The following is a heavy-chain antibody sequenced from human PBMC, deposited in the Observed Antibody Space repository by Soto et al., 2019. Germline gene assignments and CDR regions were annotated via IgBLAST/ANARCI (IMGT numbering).Heavy chain of an antibody. CDR1: GGSISSGGYY. Sequence: SETLSLTCTVSGGSISSGGYYWSWIRQHPGKGLEWIGYIYYSGSTYYNPSLKSRVTISVDTSKNQFSLKLGSVTAADTAVYYCARGRNIVPEEGDAFDIWGQGTMVTVSS. CDR2: IYYSGST. V-gene: IGHV4-31*03. CDR3: ARGRNIVPEEGDAFDI. D-gene: IGHD5-12*01. J-gene: IGHJ3*02.